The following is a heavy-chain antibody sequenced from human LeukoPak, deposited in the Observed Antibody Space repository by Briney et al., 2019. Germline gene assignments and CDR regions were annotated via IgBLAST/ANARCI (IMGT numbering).Heavy chain of an antibody. D-gene: IGHD2-2*02. CDR2: ISAYNGNT. Sequence: ASVKVSCKASGYTFTSYGISWVRQAPGQGLEWMGWISAYNGNTNYAQELQGRVTMTTDTSTSTAYMELRSLRSDDTAVYYCAREEDCSSTSCHNYFDYWGQGTLVTVSS. CDR1: GYTFTSYG. CDR3: AREEDCSSTSCHNYFDY. J-gene: IGHJ4*02. V-gene: IGHV1-18*01.